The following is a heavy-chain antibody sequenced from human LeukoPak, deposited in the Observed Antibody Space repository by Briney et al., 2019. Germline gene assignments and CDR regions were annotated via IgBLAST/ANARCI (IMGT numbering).Heavy chain of an antibody. D-gene: IGHD6-13*01. CDR2: MNPNSGNT. Sequence: ASVKVSCKASGYTFTSYDINWVRQATGQGLEWMGWMNPNSGNTGYAQKFQGRVTMTRNTSISTAYMELSSLRSEDTAVYYCARDLDRRIAAAGLYWGQGTLVTVSS. CDR1: GYTFTSYD. V-gene: IGHV1-8*01. J-gene: IGHJ4*02. CDR3: ARDLDRRIAAAGLY.